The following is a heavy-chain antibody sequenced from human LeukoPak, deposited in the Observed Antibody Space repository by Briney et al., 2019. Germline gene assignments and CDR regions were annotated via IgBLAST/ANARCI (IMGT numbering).Heavy chain of an antibody. Sequence: GGSLRLSCVGSGFSFNSYWMSWVRQAPGKGLEWVANIKQDGSERHYVESVKGRFTISRDNAKNSLYLQMNRLRPEDTAVYYCAREMRRQTDAFDIWGQGTMVTVSS. J-gene: IGHJ3*02. CDR1: GFSFNSYW. CDR2: IKQDGSER. CDR3: AREMRRQTDAFDI. V-gene: IGHV3-7*01. D-gene: IGHD6-25*01.